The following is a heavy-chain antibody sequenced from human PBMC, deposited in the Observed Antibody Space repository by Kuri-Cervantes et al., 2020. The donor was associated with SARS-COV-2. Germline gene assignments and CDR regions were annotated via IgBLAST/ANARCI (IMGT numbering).Heavy chain of an antibody. D-gene: IGHD2-15*01. CDR3: ARQEVVAATNWFDP. Sequence: GSLRLSCAASGFTFSSYAMSWIRQPPGKGLEWIGSIYYSGSTYYNPSLKSRVTISVDTSKNQFSLKLSSVTAADTAVYYCARQEVVAATNWFDPWGQGTLVTVSS. V-gene: IGHV4-39*01. CDR2: IYYSGST. CDR1: GFTFSSYA. J-gene: IGHJ5*02.